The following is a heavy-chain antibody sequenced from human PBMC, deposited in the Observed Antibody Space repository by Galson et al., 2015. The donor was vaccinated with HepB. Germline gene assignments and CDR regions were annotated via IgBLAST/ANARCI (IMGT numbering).Heavy chain of an antibody. CDR1: GYSFTSYW. Sequence: QSGAEVKKPGESLRISCKGSGYSFTSYWISWVRQMPGKGLEWMGRIDPSDSYTNYSPSFQGHVTISADKSISTAYLQWSSLKASDTAMYYCARQGGTVAGTLPIDYWGQGTLVTVSS. V-gene: IGHV5-10-1*01. J-gene: IGHJ4*02. CDR2: IDPSDSYT. D-gene: IGHD6-19*01. CDR3: ARQGGTVAGTLPIDY.